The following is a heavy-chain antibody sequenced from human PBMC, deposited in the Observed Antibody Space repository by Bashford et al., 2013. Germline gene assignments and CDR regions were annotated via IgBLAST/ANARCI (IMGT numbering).Heavy chain of an antibody. CDR1: VDSISSGSYY. D-gene: IGHD5-18*01. CDR2: IHYSGTT. V-gene: IGHV4-30-4*01. Sequence: SETLSLTCTVSVDSISSGSYYWSWIRQPPGKGLEWIGNIHYSGTTYYNPSLKSRVTISPGTSRNQFSLKLTSVTAADTAVYYCAQGLPIDSWGRGTPGHRLL. CDR3: AQGLPIDS. J-gene: IGHJ4*02.